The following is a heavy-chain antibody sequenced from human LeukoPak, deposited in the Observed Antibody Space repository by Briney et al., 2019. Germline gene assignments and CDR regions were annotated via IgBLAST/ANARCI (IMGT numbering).Heavy chain of an antibody. D-gene: IGHD6-19*01. CDR2: IYYSGST. CDR3: ATSVGAYSSGWYDWFDP. Sequence: PSETLSLTCTVSSGSISSTSYYWGWIRQPPGMGLEWIGSIYYSGSTYYNPSLKSRVTISVDTSKNQFSLKLSSVTAADTAVYYCATSVGAYSSGWYDWFDPWGQGTLVTVSS. CDR1: SGSISSTSYY. V-gene: IGHV4-39*01. J-gene: IGHJ5*02.